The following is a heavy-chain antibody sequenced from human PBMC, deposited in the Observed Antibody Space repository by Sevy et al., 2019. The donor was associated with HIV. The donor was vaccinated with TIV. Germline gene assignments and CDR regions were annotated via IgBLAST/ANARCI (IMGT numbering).Heavy chain of an antibody. Sequence: ASVKVSCKASGYTFTSYGISWVRQAPGQGLEWMGWISAYNGNTNYAQKLQGRVTMTTDTSTSTAYMELRSLRSDDTAVYYCARLVKPYYSRSWFDPWRQGTLVTVSS. CDR3: ARLVKPYYSRSWFDP. J-gene: IGHJ5*02. CDR1: GYTFTSYG. V-gene: IGHV1-18*01. D-gene: IGHD3-10*01. CDR2: ISAYNGNT.